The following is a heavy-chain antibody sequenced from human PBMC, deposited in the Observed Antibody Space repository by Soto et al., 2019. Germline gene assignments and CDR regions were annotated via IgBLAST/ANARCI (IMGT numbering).Heavy chain of an antibody. J-gene: IGHJ3*01. CDR2: IFHSGDT. CDR3: AYSTGWYRHDV. CDR1: GDSISNSRG. D-gene: IGHD6-19*01. Sequence: QVQLQESGPGLVKPSGTLSLTCSVSGDSISNSRGWTWGRQPPGKGLEWIGDIFHSGDTNYNPSLKSRVFISVAKSQNQFSLKVTSVTAADTAVYYCAYSTGWYRHDVWGQGTLVTVSS. V-gene: IGHV4-4*02.